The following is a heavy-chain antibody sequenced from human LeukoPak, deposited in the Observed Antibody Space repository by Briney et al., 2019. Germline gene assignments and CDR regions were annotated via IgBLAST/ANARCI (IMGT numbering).Heavy chain of an antibody. CDR3: ARSPTKRVTDDY. CDR2: IYYSGST. V-gene: IGHV4-39*07. D-gene: IGHD5-18*01. CDR1: GGSISSSSYY. Sequence: SSETLSLTCTVSGGSISSSSYYWGWIRQPPGKGLEWIGSIYYSGSTYYNPSLKSRVTISVDKSKTQFSLTLTSVTAADTAVYFCARSPTKRVTDDYWGQGTLVTVSS. J-gene: IGHJ4*02.